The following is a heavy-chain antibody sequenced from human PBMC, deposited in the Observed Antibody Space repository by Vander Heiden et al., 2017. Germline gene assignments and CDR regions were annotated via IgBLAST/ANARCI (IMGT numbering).Heavy chain of an antibody. CDR3: AREGGDCSGGSCYPYYYYYGMDV. J-gene: IGHJ6*02. D-gene: IGHD2-15*01. CDR1: GFTFSSYG. CDR2: IWYDGSNK. V-gene: IGHV3-33*01. Sequence: QAQLVESGGGVVQPGRSLRLSCAASGFTFSSYGMHWVRQAPGKGLEWVAVIWYDGSNKYYADSVKGRFTISRDNSKNTLYLQMNSLRAEDTAVYYCAREGGDCSGGSCYPYYYYYGMDVWGQGTTVTVSS.